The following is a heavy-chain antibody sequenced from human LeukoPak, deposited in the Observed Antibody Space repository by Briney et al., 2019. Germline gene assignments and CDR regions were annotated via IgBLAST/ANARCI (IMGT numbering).Heavy chain of an antibody. CDR3: ARDANARAWDY. Sequence: PSETLSLTCTVSGDSLNNYFWTWIRQPAGKGLEWIWRIYSSGTTNYNPSLKSRLIISVDTSKNQFSLNLSSVTAADTAVYYCARDANARAWDYWGQGILVTVSS. CDR1: GDSLNNYF. CDR2: IYSSGTT. D-gene: IGHD1-1*01. V-gene: IGHV4-4*07. J-gene: IGHJ4*02.